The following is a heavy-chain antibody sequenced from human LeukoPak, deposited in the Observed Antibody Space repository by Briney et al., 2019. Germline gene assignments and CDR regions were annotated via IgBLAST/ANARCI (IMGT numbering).Heavy chain of an antibody. Sequence: SQTLSLTCAISGDTVSSNNAAWNWIRQSPSRGLEWLGRTYYRSKWFTGYAVSVKSRITINADTSKNQFSLQLSSVTAADTAVYYCASNSEGGIAVAGTQIDYWGQGTLVTVSS. CDR2: TYYRSKWFT. V-gene: IGHV6-1*01. J-gene: IGHJ4*02. CDR1: GDTVSSNNAA. CDR3: ASNSEGGIAVAGTQIDY. D-gene: IGHD6-19*01.